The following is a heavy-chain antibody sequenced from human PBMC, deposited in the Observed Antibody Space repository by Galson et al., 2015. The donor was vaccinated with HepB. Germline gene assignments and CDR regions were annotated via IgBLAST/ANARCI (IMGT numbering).Heavy chain of an antibody. V-gene: IGHV4-39*01. CDR2: IYYSGST. CDR1: GGSISSSSYY. CDR3: ASRDYSSSSFDP. Sequence: ETLSLTCTVSGGSISSSSYYWGWIRQPPGKGLEWIGSIYYSGSTYYNPSLKSRVTISVDTSKNQFSLKLSSVTAADTAVYYCASRDYSSSSFDPWGQGTLVTASS. J-gene: IGHJ5*02. D-gene: IGHD6-6*01.